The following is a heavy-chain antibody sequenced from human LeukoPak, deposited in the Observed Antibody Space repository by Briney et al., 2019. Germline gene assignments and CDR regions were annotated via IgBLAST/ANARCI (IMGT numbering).Heavy chain of an antibody. Sequence: PGGSLRLSCAASGFTFRNYAMSWVRQAPGKGLEWVSVISGRGDKTYYAGSAKGRFTISRDNSKNTLYLQMNSLRDVDTAIYYCAKGIQWELPREYWGQGTLVTVSS. D-gene: IGHD1-26*01. V-gene: IGHV3-23*01. CDR2: ISGRGDKT. CDR3: AKGIQWELPREY. CDR1: GFTFRNYA. J-gene: IGHJ4*02.